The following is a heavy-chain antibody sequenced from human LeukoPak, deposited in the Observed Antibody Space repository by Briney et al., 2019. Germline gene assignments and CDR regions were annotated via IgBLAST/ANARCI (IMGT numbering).Heavy chain of an antibody. V-gene: IGHV3-23*01. CDR3: AKFTRPGLAAAADY. D-gene: IGHD6-13*01. CDR1: GFTFSSYA. CDR2: ISGSGAST. J-gene: IGHJ4*02. Sequence: PGGSLRLSCAASGFTFSSYAMSWVRQAPGKGLEWVSAISGSGASTYYADSIKGRFTIFRDNSKNTVYLQMNSLRAEDTAVYYCAKFTRPGLAAAADYWGQGTLVTVSS.